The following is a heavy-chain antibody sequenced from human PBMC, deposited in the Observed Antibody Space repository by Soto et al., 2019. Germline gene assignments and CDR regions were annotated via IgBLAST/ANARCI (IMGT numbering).Heavy chain of an antibody. CDR2: IYYSGST. V-gene: IGHV4-39*01. CDR1: GGSISSSSYY. Sequence: SETLSLTCTVSGGSISSSSYYWGWIRQPPGKGLEWIGSIYYSGSTYYNPSLKSRVTISVDTSKNQFSLKLSSVTAADTAVYYCARRGYCSGGSCHLGYYYYGMDVWGQGTTVTVSS. CDR3: ARRGYCSGGSCHLGYYYYGMDV. J-gene: IGHJ6*02. D-gene: IGHD2-15*01.